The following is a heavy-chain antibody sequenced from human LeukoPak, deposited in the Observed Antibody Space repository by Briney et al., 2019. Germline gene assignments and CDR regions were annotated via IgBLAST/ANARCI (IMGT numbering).Heavy chain of an antibody. CDR1: GFTFSTCA. V-gene: IGHV3-23*01. Sequence: GGFLRLSCAASGFTFSTCAMTWVRQAPGKGLEWVSAISGGGTTTYYADSVKGRFTISRDNSKNTLYLQMNSLRAEDTAVYYCAKRNDPYYYDSSGSQSPAFDIWGQGSMVTVSS. CDR3: AKRNDPYYYDSSGSQSPAFDI. CDR2: ISGGGTTT. D-gene: IGHD3-22*01. J-gene: IGHJ3*02.